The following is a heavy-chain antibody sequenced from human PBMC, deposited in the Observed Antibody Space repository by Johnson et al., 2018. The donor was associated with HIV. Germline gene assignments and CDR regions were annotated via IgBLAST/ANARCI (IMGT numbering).Heavy chain of an antibody. V-gene: IGHV3-53*01. CDR3: ARTNSGSYYHPGAFDI. J-gene: IGHJ3*02. D-gene: IGHD3-10*01. CDR2: IYSGVTT. Sequence: VPLVESGGGLIQPGASLRLSCAASRFTVSSNYMSCVRQAPGQGLEWVSVIYSGVTTYYADSVKGRFTISRDNSKNTLYLQMNSLRAEDTAVYYCARTNSGSYYHPGAFDIWGQGTMVTVSS. CDR1: RFTVSSNY.